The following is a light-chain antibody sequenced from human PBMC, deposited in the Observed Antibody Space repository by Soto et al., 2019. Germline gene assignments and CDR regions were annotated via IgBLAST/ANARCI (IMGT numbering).Light chain of an antibody. CDR1: ISDIGSHNY. CDR2: NVQ. Sequence: QSALTQPVSVSGSPGESITVSCSGSISDIGSHNYVSWYRQYPGEAPKLLIYNVQYRPSGVSSCFSGSKSGNTASRTISGLQAADEADYYCASYLTSSPLDVLGTGTKVTVL. V-gene: IGLV2-14*03. CDR3: ASYLTSSPLDV. J-gene: IGLJ1*01.